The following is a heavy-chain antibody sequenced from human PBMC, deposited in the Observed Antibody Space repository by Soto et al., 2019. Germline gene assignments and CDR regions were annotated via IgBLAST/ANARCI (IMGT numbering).Heavy chain of an antibody. CDR2: ISPDNGNT. D-gene: IGHD2-15*01. Sequence: QVQLVQSGSEVKKPGASVKVSCKASGYRFISYGLSWVRQAPGQGLEWMGWISPDNGNTNYAQKLQVRVTMTTETSTSTAYMELRSLRSDDTAIHWCAREGSGGGGMDVWGQGTTVTVSS. CDR3: AREGSGGGGMDV. CDR1: GYRFISYG. J-gene: IGHJ6*02. V-gene: IGHV1-18*01.